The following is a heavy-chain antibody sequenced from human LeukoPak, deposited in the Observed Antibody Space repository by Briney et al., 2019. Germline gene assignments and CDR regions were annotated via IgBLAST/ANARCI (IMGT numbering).Heavy chain of an antibody. CDR2: VNGNGGST. Sequence: GGSLRLSCAASGFTFSDYYMSWIRQAPGKGLGWVSGVNGNGGSTSYADSVKGRFTIFRDNSKNTVYLQMNSLRVEDTAVYYCAKSLYGGCDYWGQGTVVTVSS. V-gene: IGHV3-23*01. CDR1: GFTFSDYY. CDR3: AKSLYGGCDY. J-gene: IGHJ4*02. D-gene: IGHD3-16*02.